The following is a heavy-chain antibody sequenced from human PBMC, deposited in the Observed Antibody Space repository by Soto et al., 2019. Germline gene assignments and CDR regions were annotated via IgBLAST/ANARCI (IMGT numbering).Heavy chain of an antibody. V-gene: IGHV3-7*01. J-gene: IGHJ4*02. CDR1: GFTFSSYW. CDR2: IKQDGSEK. Sequence: GGSLRLSCAASGFTFSSYWMSWVRQAPGKGLEWVANIKQDGSEKYYVDSVKGRFTISRDNAKNSLYLQMNSLRAEETAVYYCARYHCSGGSCSDYGDYPYYFDYWGQGTLVTVSS. CDR3: ARYHCSGGSCSDYGDYPYYFDY. D-gene: IGHD2-15*01.